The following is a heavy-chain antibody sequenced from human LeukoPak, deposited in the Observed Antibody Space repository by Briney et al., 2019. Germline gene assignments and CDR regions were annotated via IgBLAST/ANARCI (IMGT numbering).Heavy chain of an antibody. CDR3: AKDSERFCSSTSCPGLYYFDY. Sequence: PGGSLRLSCAASGFTFSSYGMTWVRQAPGKGLECVSAISGSGGSTYYADSVKGRFTISRDNSKNTLYLQMNSLRAEDTAVYYCAKDSERFCSSTSCPGLYYFDYWGQGTLVTVSS. CDR1: GFTFSSYG. D-gene: IGHD2-2*01. J-gene: IGHJ4*02. V-gene: IGHV3-23*01. CDR2: ISGSGGST.